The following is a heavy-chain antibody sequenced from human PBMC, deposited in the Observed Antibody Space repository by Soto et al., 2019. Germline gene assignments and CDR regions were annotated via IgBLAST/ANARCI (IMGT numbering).Heavy chain of an antibody. J-gene: IGHJ2*01. D-gene: IGHD6-19*01. Sequence: LRLSCAASGFTFSSYEMNWVRQAPGKGLEWISYISSSGSTIFYADSVKGRFTISRDNAKNSLYLQMISLRVEDTAVYYCARSPRAGPYWYFDLWGRGTLVTVSS. CDR3: ARSPRAGPYWYFDL. CDR2: ISSSGSTI. CDR1: GFTFSSYE. V-gene: IGHV3-48*03.